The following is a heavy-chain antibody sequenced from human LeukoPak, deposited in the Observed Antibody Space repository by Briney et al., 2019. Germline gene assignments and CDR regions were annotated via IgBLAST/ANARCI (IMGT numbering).Heavy chain of an antibody. J-gene: IGHJ5*02. D-gene: IGHD2-15*01. CDR3: AKSGQYCSGGTCQNWFDP. CDR2: ISWNSGNT. CDR1: GFTFANYA. Sequence: PGGSLRLSRAASGFTFANYAMHWVRQAPGKGLEWVSSISWNSGNTDYADSVKGRFTISRDNAKNSLYLQMNSLRVEDTALYYCAKSGQYCSGGTCQNWFDPWGQGTLVTVSS. V-gene: IGHV3-9*01.